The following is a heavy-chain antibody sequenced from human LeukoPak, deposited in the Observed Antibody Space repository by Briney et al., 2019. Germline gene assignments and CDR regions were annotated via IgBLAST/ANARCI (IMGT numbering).Heavy chain of an antibody. CDR2: LTYDGSIK. CDR1: GFPFSSYS. J-gene: IGHJ4*02. CDR3: ARGVSTWYRIDY. D-gene: IGHD6-13*01. Sequence: GGSLRLSCVASGFPFSSYSFHWVRQAPGKGLEWVALLTYDGSIKHYADSVKGRFTLSRDNSKSSVYLQMDSLKADDTAVYYCARGVSTWYRIDYWGQGTLVTVSS. V-gene: IGHV3-30*01.